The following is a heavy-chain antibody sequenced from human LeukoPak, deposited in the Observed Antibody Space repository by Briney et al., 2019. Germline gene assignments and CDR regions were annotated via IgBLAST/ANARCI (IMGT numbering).Heavy chain of an antibody. V-gene: IGHV1-18*01. CDR3: ARLYCNSTSCYDYYYYGMDV. Sequence: ASVKVSCKASGYTFTSYGISWVRQAPGQGLEWMGWISAYNGNTNYAQKLQGRVTMTTDTSTSTAYMELRSLRSDDTAVYYCARLYCNSTSCYDYYYYGMDVWGQGTTVTVSS. CDR2: ISAYNGNT. J-gene: IGHJ6*02. D-gene: IGHD2-2*01. CDR1: GYTFTSYG.